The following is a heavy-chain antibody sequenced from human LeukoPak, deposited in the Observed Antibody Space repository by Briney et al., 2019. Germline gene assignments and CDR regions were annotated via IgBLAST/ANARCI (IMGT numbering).Heavy chain of an antibody. CDR3: ARDDEGIGYFDY. Sequence: PSETLSLTCTVSGGSISSGGYYWSWIRQHPGKGLEWFGYIYYSGSTYYNPSLKSRVTISVDTSKNQFSLKLSSVTAADTAVYYCARDDEGIGYFDYWGQGTLVTVSS. V-gene: IGHV4-31*03. J-gene: IGHJ4*02. CDR1: GGSISSGGYY. D-gene: IGHD2-15*01. CDR2: IYYSGST.